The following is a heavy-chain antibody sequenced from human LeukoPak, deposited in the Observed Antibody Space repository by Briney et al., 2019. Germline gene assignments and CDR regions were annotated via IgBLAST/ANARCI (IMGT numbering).Heavy chain of an antibody. CDR2: IKKDGSEE. J-gene: IGHJ5*01. Sequence: GGSLRLSCAASGFTLSSYWMNWVRQAPGKGLEWVASIKKDGSEEYYVDSVKGRFTISRDNAKNTLYLQMKSLRAEDTAVYYCVRDWDHFDFDSWGQGTLVTVSS. D-gene: IGHD3-9*01. CDR1: GFTLSSYW. V-gene: IGHV3-7*01. CDR3: VRDWDHFDFDS.